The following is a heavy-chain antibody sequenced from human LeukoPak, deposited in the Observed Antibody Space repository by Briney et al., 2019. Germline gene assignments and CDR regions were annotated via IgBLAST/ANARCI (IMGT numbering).Heavy chain of an antibody. CDR1: GGSISSSNW. Sequence: SGTLPLTCAVSGGSISSSNWWSWVRQPPGKGLEWIGHISYNGSTNYNPSLKSRVTISVDTSKNQFSLKLTSVTAADTAVYYCARNAYCGGDCFEAVPYYYAMDVWGQGTTVTVSS. D-gene: IGHD2-21*02. CDR3: ARNAYCGGDCFEAVPYYYAMDV. J-gene: IGHJ6*02. V-gene: IGHV4-4*02. CDR2: ISYNGST.